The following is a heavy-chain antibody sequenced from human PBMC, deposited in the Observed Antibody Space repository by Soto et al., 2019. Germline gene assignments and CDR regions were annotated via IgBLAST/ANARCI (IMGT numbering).Heavy chain of an antibody. D-gene: IGHD3-3*01. J-gene: IGHJ6*02. Sequence: PGGSLRLSCAASGFTFSSYAMHWVRQAPGKGLEWVAVISYDGSNKYYADSVKGRFTISRDNSKNTLYLQMNSLRAEDTAVYYCARDGVAETYYYYYGMDVWGQGTTVTVS. CDR1: GFTFSSYA. CDR2: ISYDGSNK. V-gene: IGHV3-30-3*01. CDR3: ARDGVAETYYYYYGMDV.